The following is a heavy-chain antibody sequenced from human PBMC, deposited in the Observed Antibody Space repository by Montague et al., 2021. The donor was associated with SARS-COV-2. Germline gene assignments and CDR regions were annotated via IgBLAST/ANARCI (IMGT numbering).Heavy chain of an antibody. CDR3: ARGYDYVWGSYRYLHWFDP. J-gene: IGHJ5*02. CDR1: GGSFSGYY. Sequence: SETLSLTCAVYGGSFSGYYWSWIRQPPGKGLVWIGEINHSGSTNYNPSLKSRVTISVDTSKNQFSLKLSSVTAAGTAVYYCARGYDYVWGSYRYLHWFDPWGQGTLVTVSS. V-gene: IGHV4-34*01. D-gene: IGHD3-16*02. CDR2: INHSGST.